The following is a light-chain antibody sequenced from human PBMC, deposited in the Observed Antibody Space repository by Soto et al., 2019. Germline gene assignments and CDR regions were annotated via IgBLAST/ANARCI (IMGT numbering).Light chain of an antibody. V-gene: IGKV1-39*01. CDR2: AAS. J-gene: IGKJ1*01. Sequence: DIQMTPSPSSLSASVGDRVTITCRASQSISNYLNWYQQKPGKAPKLLIYAASSLQSGVPSRFSGSGSGTDFTLTISSLQPEDFATYYCQQSYSTPQTFGQGTKVDIK. CDR1: QSISNY. CDR3: QQSYSTPQT.